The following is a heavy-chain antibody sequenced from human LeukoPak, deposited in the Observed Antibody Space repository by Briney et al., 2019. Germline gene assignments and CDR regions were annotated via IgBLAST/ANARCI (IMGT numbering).Heavy chain of an antibody. CDR2: SSSSGRTI. V-gene: IGHV3-48*04. J-gene: IGHJ4*02. D-gene: IGHD5-12*01. CDR3: ARGSLHSAYGFDY. CDR1: GFTFSADS. Sequence: XGSLRLSCAASGFTFSADSMNWVRQAPGKGREWGSHSSSSGRTIYYAGSVKGRFTIARANAKNSVYLQMNSLRAEDTAVYYCARGSLHSAYGFDYWGQGTLVTVSS.